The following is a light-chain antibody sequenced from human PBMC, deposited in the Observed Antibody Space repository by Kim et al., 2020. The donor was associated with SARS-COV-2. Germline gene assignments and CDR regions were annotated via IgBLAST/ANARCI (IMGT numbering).Light chain of an antibody. Sequence: VSPGQTASITCSGDKLGDKYACWYQQKPGQSPVLVIYQDSKRPSGIPERFSGSNSGNTATLTISGTQAMDEADYYCQAWESSTVVFGGGTQLTVL. CDR3: QAWESSTVV. V-gene: IGLV3-1*01. J-gene: IGLJ2*01. CDR2: QDS. CDR1: KLGDKY.